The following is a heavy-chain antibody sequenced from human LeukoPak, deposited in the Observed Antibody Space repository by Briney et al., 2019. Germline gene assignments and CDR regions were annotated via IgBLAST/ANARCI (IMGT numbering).Heavy chain of an antibody. CDR2: IYYSGST. Sequence: SETLSLTCTVSGGSISSCYWSWIRQPPGKGLEWIGYIYYSGSTNYNPSLQSRVTISVDTSKNQFSLKLSSVTAAGTAVYYCASSRSSGWYDYWGQGALVTVSS. CDR3: ASSRSSGWYDY. J-gene: IGHJ4*02. D-gene: IGHD6-19*01. CDR1: GGSISSCY. V-gene: IGHV4-59*01.